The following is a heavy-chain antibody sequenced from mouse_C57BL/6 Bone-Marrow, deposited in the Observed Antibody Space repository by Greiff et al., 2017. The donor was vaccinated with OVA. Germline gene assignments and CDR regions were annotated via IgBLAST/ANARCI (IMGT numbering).Heavy chain of an antibody. V-gene: IGHV1-50*01. CDR3: ARDYYGTPYYFDY. CDR2: IDPSDSYT. Sequence: QVQLQQPGAELVKPGASVKLSCKASGYTFTSYWMQWVKQRPGQGLEWIGEIDPSDSYTNYNQKFKGKATLTVDTSSSTAYMQLSRLTSEDSAVYYCARDYYGTPYYFDYWGRGTTLTVSS. J-gene: IGHJ2*01. D-gene: IGHD1-1*01. CDR1: GYTFTSYW.